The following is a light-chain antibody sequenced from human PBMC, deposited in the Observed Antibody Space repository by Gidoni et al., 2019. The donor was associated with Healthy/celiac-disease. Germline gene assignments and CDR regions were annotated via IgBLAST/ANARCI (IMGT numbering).Light chain of an antibody. J-gene: IGKJ1*01. V-gene: IGKV1-6*01. CDR1: QGIRND. CDR2: AAS. Sequence: AIQMNQSPSSLSASVGNRVTITCLESQGIRNDLGWYQQKPGKAPKLMINAASSLQSGVPTRFSGSGSGTDFTLTISSLQPEDFATYYCLKDYNYPWTFGQGTKVEIK. CDR3: LKDYNYPWT.